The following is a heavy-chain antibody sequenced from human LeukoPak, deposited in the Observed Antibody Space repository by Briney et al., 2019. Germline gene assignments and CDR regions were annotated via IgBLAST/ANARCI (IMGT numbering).Heavy chain of an antibody. CDR1: GGSISSSRYY. V-gene: IGHV4-39*07. J-gene: IGHJ4*02. Sequence: PSETLSLTCTVSGGSISSSRYYWGWIRQSPGTGLEWLGNIYYSGNTYYNPSLKSRVTISVDTSKNQFSLKLSSVTAADTAVYYCARDSTAVAAAPFDYWGQGTLVTVSS. CDR2: IYYSGNT. D-gene: IGHD6-13*01. CDR3: ARDSTAVAAAPFDY.